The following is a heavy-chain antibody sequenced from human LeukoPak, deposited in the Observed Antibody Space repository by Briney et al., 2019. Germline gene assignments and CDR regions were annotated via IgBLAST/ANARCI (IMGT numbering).Heavy chain of an antibody. D-gene: IGHD6-13*01. J-gene: IGHJ4*02. Sequence: ASVKVSCKASGYTFTSYYMHWVRQAPGQGLEWMGIINPSGGSTSYAQKFQGRVTMTRDTSTSTVYMELSSLRSEDMAVYYCARAEAAAGRVAAPYTNHFDYWGQGTLVTVSS. CDR2: INPSGGST. CDR3: ARAEAAAGRVAAPYTNHFDY. V-gene: IGHV1-46*01. CDR1: GYTFTSYY.